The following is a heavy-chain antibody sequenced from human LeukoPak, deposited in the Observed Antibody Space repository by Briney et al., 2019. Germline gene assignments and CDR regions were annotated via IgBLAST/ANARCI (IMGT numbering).Heavy chain of an antibody. V-gene: IGHV1-18*01. J-gene: IGHJ6*03. CDR3: GRGLHLTRADYSYYYMDV. Sequence: ASVKVSCRAFGYTFTNFGITWVRQAPGQGLEWMGWISAYNGDTKYGQNFQGRVTMTTDTSTSTAYMDLRSLSSDDTAVYYCGRGLHLTRADYSYYYMDVWGKGTTVTVSS. CDR1: GYTFTNFG. CDR2: ISAYNGDT.